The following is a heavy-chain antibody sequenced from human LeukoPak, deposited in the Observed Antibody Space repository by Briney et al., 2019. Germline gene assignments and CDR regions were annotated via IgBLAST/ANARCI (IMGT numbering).Heavy chain of an antibody. D-gene: IGHD3-10*01. CDR1: GGSISSYY. V-gene: IGHV4-59*01. Sequence: SETLSLTCIVSGGSISSYYWSWIRQPPGKGLEWIGYIYYSGSTNYNPSLKSRVTISVDTSKNQFSLKLSSVTAADTAVYYCAREGFLGAFDIWGQGTMVTVSS. J-gene: IGHJ3*02. CDR2: IYYSGST. CDR3: AREGFLGAFDI.